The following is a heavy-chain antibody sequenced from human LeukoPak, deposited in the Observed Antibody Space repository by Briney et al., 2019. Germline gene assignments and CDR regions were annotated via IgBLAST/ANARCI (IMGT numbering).Heavy chain of an antibody. Sequence: PGGSLRLSCAASGFTVSSNYVSWVRQAPGKGLEWVSVIYSGGSTYYADSVKGRFTISRDNSKNTLYLQMNSLRAEDTAFYYCAKDPYYYDSSGYFPFEFWGQGTLVSVS. D-gene: IGHD3-22*01. CDR1: GFTVSSNY. CDR3: AKDPYYYDSSGYFPFEF. J-gene: IGHJ4*02. CDR2: IYSGGST. V-gene: IGHV3-53*01.